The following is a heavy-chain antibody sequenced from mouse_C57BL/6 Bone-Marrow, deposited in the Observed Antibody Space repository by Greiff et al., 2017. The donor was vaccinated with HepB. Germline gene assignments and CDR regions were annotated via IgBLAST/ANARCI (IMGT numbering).Heavy chain of an antibody. D-gene: IGHD2-3*01. CDR2: ISDGGSYT. CDR3: PRGGDGYSLDY. J-gene: IGHJ2*01. V-gene: IGHV5-4*03. Sequence: DVKLVESGGGLVKPGGSLKLSCAASGFTFSSYAMSWVRQTPEKRLEWVATISDGGSYTYYPDNVKGRFTISRDNAKNNLYLQMSHLKSEDTAMYYCPRGGDGYSLDYWGQGTTLTVSS. CDR1: GFTFSSYA.